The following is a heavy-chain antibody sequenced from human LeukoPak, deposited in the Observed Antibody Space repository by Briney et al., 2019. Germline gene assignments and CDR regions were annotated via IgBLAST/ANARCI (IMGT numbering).Heavy chain of an antibody. Sequence: SETLSLTCTVSGYSISSGYYWGWIRQPPGKGLERIESIHHSGSTNYNPSLKSRVTISLDTSKNQFSLKLSSVTAADTAVYYCARAYGGNSQYFQHWGQGTLVTVSS. CDR1: GYSISSGYY. CDR3: ARAYGGNSQYFQH. J-gene: IGHJ1*01. CDR2: IHHSGST. D-gene: IGHD4-23*01. V-gene: IGHV4-38-2*02.